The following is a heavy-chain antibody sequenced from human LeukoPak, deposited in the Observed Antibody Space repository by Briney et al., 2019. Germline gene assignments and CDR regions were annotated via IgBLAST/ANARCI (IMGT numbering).Heavy chain of an antibody. D-gene: IGHD3-22*01. CDR1: GGTFSRSA. J-gene: IGHJ5*02. Sequence: SVKVSCKASGGTFSRSAISWVRQAPGQGLEWMGGIIPIFGPADYAQKFQGRVTITADESTSTAYLELSSLRSEDTAVYYCATSLPYGYYDSGGSNWFDPWGQGTLVTVSS. V-gene: IGHV1-69*13. CDR2: IIPIFGPA. CDR3: ATSLPYGYYDSGGSNWFDP.